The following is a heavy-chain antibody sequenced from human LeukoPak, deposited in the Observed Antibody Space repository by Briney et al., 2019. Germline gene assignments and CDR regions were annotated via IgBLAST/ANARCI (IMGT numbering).Heavy chain of an antibody. CDR3: ARALYRSDYYGSGGQSYYYYYYMDV. J-gene: IGHJ6*03. D-gene: IGHD3-10*01. CDR1: GGSISSSSYY. V-gene: IGHV4-39*07. Sequence: SETLSLTCTVSGGSISSSSYYWGWIRQPPGKGLEWIGSIYYSGSTYYNPSLKSRVTISVDTSKNQFSLKLSSVTAADTAVYYCARALYRSDYYGSGGQSYYYYYYMDVWGKGTTVTISS. CDR2: IYYSGST.